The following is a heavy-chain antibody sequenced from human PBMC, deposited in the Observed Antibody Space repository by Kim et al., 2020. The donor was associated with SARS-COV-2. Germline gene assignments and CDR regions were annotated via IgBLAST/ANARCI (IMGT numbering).Heavy chain of an antibody. CDR2: IYYSGST. CDR3: RVRLVNYYYYGMDV. V-gene: IGHV4-39*01. J-gene: IGHJ6*02. CDR1: GGSISSSSYY. Sequence: SETLSLTCTVSGGSISSSSYYWGWIRQPPGKGLEWIGSIYYSGSTYYNPSLKSRVTISVDTSKNQFSLKLSSVTAADTAVYYCRVRLVNYYYYGMDVWGQGTTVTVSS. D-gene: IGHD2-21*01.